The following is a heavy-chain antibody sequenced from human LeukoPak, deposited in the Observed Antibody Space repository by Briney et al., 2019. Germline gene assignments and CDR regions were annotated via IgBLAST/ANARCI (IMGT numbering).Heavy chain of an antibody. CDR3: AKDWAGYCSSTSCYQIDY. J-gene: IGHJ4*02. CDR1: GFTFSSYG. CDR2: IRYDGSNK. Sequence: PGGSLRLPCAASGFTFSSYGMHWVRQAPGKGLEWVAFIRYDGSNKYYADSVKGRFTISRDNSKNTLYLQMNSLRAEDTAVYYCAKDWAGYCSSTSCYQIDYWGQGTLVTVSS. D-gene: IGHD2-2*01. V-gene: IGHV3-30*02.